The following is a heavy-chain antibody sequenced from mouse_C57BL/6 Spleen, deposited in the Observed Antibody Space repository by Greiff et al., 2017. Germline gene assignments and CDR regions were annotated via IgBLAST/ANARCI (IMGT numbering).Heavy chain of an antibody. J-gene: IGHJ2*01. CDR3: AREETVYYFDY. CDR2: ISYDGSN. CDR1: GYSITSGYY. Sequence: DVKLQESGPGLVKPSQSLSLTCSVTGYSITSGYYWNWIRQFPGNKLEWMGYISYDGSNNYNPSLKNRISITRDTSKNQFFLKLNSVTTEDTATYYCAREETVYYFDYWGQGTTLTVSS. V-gene: IGHV3-6*01.